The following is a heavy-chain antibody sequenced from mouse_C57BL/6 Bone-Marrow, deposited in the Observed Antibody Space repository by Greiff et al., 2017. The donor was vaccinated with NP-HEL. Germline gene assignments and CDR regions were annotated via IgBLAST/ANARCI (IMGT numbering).Heavy chain of an antibody. CDR3: ARRITTVFDY. V-gene: IGHV5-6*01. CDR2: ISSGGSYT. CDR1: GFTFSSYG. D-gene: IGHD1-1*01. Sequence: EVQGVESGGDLVKPGGSLKLSCAASGFTFSSYGMSWVRQTPDKRLEWVATISSGGSYTYYPDSVKGRFTISRDNAKNTLYLQMSSLKSEDTAMYYCARRITTVFDYWGQGTTLTVSS. J-gene: IGHJ2*01.